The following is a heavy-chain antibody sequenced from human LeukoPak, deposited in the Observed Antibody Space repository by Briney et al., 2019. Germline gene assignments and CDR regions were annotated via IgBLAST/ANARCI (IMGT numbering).Heavy chain of an antibody. D-gene: IGHD3-22*01. CDR2: ISGSGGST. J-gene: IGHJ5*02. V-gene: IGHV3-23*01. Sequence: PGGSLRLSCAASGLTFSSYAMSWVRQAPGKGLEWVSAISGSGGSTYYADSVKGRFTISRDNSKNTLYLQMNSLRAEDTAVYYCANLDAYDSSGYYLRNWFDPWGQGTLVTVSS. CDR3: ANLDAYDSSGYYLRNWFDP. CDR1: GLTFSSYA.